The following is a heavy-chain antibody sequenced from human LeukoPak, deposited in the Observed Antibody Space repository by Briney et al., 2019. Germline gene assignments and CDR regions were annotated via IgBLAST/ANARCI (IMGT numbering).Heavy chain of an antibody. CDR3: ASRYSSSWYDAFDI. CDR1: RFTVSSNY. J-gene: IGHJ3*02. CDR2: IYSGGST. Sequence: QPGGSLRLSCAASRFTVSSNYMSWVRQAPGKGLEWVSVIYSGGSTYYADSVKGRFTISRDNSKNTLYLQMNSLRAEGTAVYYCASRYSSSWYDAFDIWGQGTMVTVSS. D-gene: IGHD6-13*01. V-gene: IGHV3-53*01.